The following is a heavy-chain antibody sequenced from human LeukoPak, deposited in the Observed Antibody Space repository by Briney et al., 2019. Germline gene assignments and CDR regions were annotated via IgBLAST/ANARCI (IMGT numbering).Heavy chain of an antibody. Sequence: SETLSLTCTVSGGSISSGSYYWSWIRQPAGKGQEWIGRIYTSGSTNYNPSLKSRVTMSVDTSKNQFSLKLSSVTAADTAVYYCARHIFLVGPRGFLFGELLYEGIDYWGQGTLVTVSS. D-gene: IGHD3-10*02. CDR3: ARHIFLVGPRGFLFGELLYEGIDY. CDR2: IYTSGST. J-gene: IGHJ4*02. V-gene: IGHV4-61*02. CDR1: GGSISSGSYY.